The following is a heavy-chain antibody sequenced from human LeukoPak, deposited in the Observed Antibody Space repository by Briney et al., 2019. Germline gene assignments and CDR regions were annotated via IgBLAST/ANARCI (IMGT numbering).Heavy chain of an antibody. CDR1: GYSISSGYY. J-gene: IGHJ4*02. V-gene: IGHV4-38-2*02. D-gene: IGHD3-3*01. CDR3: ARGHGVLEWSSFYFDY. Sequence: PSETLSLTCTVSGYSISSGYYWGWIRQPPGKGLEWIGSIYHSGSTYYNPSLKSRVTISVDTSKNQFSLKLSSVTAADTAVYYCARGHGVLEWSSFYFDYWGQGTLVTVSS. CDR2: IYHSGST.